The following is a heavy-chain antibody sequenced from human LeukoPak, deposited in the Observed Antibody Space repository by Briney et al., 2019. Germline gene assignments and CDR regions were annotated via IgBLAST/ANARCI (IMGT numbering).Heavy chain of an antibody. Sequence: SETLSLTCTVSGDSISSSRYYWGWIRQPPGKGLEWIGSIYYSGSIWYHPSLKSRVTISVDTSKNQFSLKLSSVTAADTAVYYCAREGGSYYPHYYFDYWGQGTLVTVSS. J-gene: IGHJ4*02. D-gene: IGHD1-26*01. CDR1: GDSISSSRYY. CDR3: AREGGSYYPHYYFDY. V-gene: IGHV4-39*07. CDR2: IYYSGSI.